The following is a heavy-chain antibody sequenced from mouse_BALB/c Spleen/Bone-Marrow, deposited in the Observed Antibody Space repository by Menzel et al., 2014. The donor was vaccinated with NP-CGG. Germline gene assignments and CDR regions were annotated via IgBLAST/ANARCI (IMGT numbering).Heavy chain of an antibody. D-gene: IGHD4-1*01. CDR2: INSNGGRT. Sequence: EVMLVESGGGLVKLGGSLKLSCAASGFTFSSYYMSWVRQTPEKRLELVAAINSNGGRTYYPDTVKGRITITQDNAKKSVYLQIRSLKSEHTALYYCTILGSDDAMNYWAKGTSVPVSS. CDR1: GFTFSSYY. J-gene: IGHJ4*01. CDR3: TILGSDDAMNY. V-gene: IGHV5-6-2*01.